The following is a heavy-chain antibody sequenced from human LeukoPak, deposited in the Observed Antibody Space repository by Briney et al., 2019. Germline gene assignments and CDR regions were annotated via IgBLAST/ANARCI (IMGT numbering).Heavy chain of an antibody. D-gene: IGHD6-6*01. J-gene: IGHJ5*02. CDR2: IYYSGST. CDR3: ASSSSSYRSNWFDP. Sequence: WVRQAPGKGLEWIGSIYYSGSTYYNPSLKSRVTISVDTSKNQFSLKLSSVTAADTAVYYCASSSSSYRSNWFDPWGQGTLVAV. V-gene: IGHV4-39*07.